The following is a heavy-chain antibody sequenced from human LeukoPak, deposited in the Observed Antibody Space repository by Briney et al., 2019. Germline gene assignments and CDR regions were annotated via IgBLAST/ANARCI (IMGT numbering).Heavy chain of an antibody. Sequence: KPSETLSLTCSVSGGSISYYYWNWIRQPPGRGLEWIGYIYNSGSTNYNPSLKGRVTISVDTSKNQFFLKLSSVNSADTAVYYCAMGCIDPGWFDPRGQGTLVIVSS. CDR3: AMGCIDPGWFDP. CDR2: IYNSGST. J-gene: IGHJ5*02. D-gene: IGHD2-15*01. CDR1: GGSISYYY. V-gene: IGHV4-59*01.